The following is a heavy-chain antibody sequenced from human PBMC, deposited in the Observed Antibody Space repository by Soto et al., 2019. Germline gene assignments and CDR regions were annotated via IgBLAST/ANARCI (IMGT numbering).Heavy chain of an antibody. CDR2: INPNSGGT. J-gene: IGHJ6*02. CDR3: SRGPTLEGFGALYGMDV. D-gene: IGHD3-10*01. CDR1: GYTFTGYY. V-gene: IGHV1-2*04. Sequence: ASVKVSCKASGYTFTGYYMHWVRQAPGQGLEWMGWINPNSGGTKYAQKFQGWVTMTRDTSISTAYMELSRLRSDDTAVYYCSRGPTLEGFGALYGMDVWGQGTTVTVSS.